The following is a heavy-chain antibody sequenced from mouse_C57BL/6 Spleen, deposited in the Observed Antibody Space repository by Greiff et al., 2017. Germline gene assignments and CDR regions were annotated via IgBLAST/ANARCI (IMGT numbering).Heavy chain of an antibody. J-gene: IGHJ2*01. Sequence: VKLQQSGPELVKPGASVKISCKASGYAFSSSWMNWVKQRPGKGLEWIGRIYPGDGDTNYNGKFKGKATLTADKSSSTAYMQLSSLTSEDSAVYFCARWGNYFDYWGQGTTLTVSS. CDR3: ARWGNYFDY. CDR1: GYAFSSSW. CDR2: IYPGDGDT. V-gene: IGHV1-82*01.